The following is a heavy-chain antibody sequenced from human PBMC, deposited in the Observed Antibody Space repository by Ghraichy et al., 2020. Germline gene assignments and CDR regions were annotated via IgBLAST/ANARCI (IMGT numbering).Heavy chain of an antibody. J-gene: IGHJ4*02. V-gene: IGHV4-39*02. CDR1: GGSIYGSGYY. CDR2: AYYNGNT. CDR3: ARRPRPLRYSSSDYYFDS. Sequence: SQTLSLTCTISGGSIYGSGYYWGWIRQPPGKGLEWVANAYYNGNTFYNPSLTRRLTVTIDPYKTHIYLNLSPVTAADTAVYYCARRPRPLRYSSSDYYFDSWGLGTVVTVSS. D-gene: IGHD3-3*01.